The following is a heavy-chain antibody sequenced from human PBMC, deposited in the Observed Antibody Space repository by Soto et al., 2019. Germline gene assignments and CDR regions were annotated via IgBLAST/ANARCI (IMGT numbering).Heavy chain of an antibody. J-gene: IGHJ5*02. Sequence: QVQLQESGPGLVKPSQTLSLTCTVSGGSISSGGYYWSWIRQHPGKGLEWIGYIYYSGSTYYNPSLNSRVTTALDTSKNQFSLKLSSVIAADSAVDYCARSVDPWGQGTLVTVSS. CDR1: GGSISSGGYY. V-gene: IGHV4-31*03. CDR3: ARSVDP. CDR2: IYYSGST.